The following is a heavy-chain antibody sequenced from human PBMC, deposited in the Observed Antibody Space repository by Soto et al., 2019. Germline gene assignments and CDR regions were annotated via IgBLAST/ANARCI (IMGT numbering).Heavy chain of an antibody. V-gene: IGHV4-39*01. CDR3: ARDNSAANGVLDH. CDR1: GGSISSSSYY. J-gene: IGHJ4*02. Sequence: SETLSLTCTVSGGSISSSSYYWGWIRQPPGKGLEWIGSIYYSGSTYYNPSLKSRVTISVDTSKNQFSLKLSSVTAADTAVYFCARDNSAANGVLDHWGQGTLVTVSS. D-gene: IGHD1-1*01. CDR2: IYYSGST.